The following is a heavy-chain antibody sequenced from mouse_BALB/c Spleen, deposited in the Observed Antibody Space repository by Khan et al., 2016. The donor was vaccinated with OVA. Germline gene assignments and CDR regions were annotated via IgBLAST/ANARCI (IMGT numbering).Heavy chain of an antibody. Sequence: EVELVESGGDLVKPGGSLKLSCAASGFTFSAYSMSWVRQTPEKRLEWVATISSGADYTYYPDGVKGRLTISSNNAKNALYLQMSRPKDEDTAMYYCASHLTGSFAYWGQGTLLTVSA. CDR1: GFTFSAYS. CDR2: ISSGADYT. V-gene: IGHV5-6*01. CDR3: ASHLTGSFAY. J-gene: IGHJ3*01.